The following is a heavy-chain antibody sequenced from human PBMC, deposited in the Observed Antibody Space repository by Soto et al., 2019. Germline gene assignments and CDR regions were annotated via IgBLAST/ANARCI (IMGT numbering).Heavy chain of an antibody. Sequence: QVQLQESGPGLVKPSQTLSLTCTVSGGSISSGDDFWTWIRQPPGKGLEWIGYIYYSGSTYYNPSLKSRLTMSVDTSKTQFSLKLSSVTAADTAVYYCARDRAKWKDYYYYGMDVWGRGTTVTVSS. J-gene: IGHJ6*02. D-gene: IGHD1-20*01. CDR3: ARDRAKWKDYYYYGMDV. V-gene: IGHV4-30-4*01. CDR1: GGSISSGDDF. CDR2: IYYSGST.